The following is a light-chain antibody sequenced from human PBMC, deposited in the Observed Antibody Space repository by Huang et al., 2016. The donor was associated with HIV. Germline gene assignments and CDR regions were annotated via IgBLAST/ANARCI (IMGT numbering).Light chain of an antibody. CDR1: HSVSSN. CDR2: GAS. Sequence: ERVMTQSPATLSVAPGERVTLSCRASHSVSSNLAWYQQKPGQAPRLLIHGASTRATGIPARFSGSWSGTEFTLAISSLQSEDSGVYFCQQYDNWPLTFGQGTRLEIK. V-gene: IGKV3-15*01. CDR3: QQYDNWPLT. J-gene: IGKJ5*01.